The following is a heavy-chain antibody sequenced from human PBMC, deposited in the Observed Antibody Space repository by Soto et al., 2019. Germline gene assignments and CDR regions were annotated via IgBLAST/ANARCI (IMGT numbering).Heavy chain of an antibody. CDR1: GCSVSSSY. D-gene: IGHD2-2*01. CDR3: AKKYCTSTSCNDAFDI. J-gene: IGHJ3*02. V-gene: IGHV4-59*02. Sequence: PSETLSLTCTVSGCSVSSSYWTWIRQPPGKGLEWIGYLYKSGSTNYNPSLKGRVTISVDTSKNQFSLRLSSVTAADTAVYYCAKKYCTSTSCNDAFDIWGQGTMVTVSS. CDR2: LYKSGST.